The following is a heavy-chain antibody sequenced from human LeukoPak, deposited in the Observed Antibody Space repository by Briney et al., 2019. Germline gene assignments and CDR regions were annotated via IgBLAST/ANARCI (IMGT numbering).Heavy chain of an antibody. J-gene: IGHJ5*02. CDR1: GGSISSGSYY. CDR2: IYTSGST. Sequence: PSETLSLTCTVSGGSISSGSYYWSWIRQPAGKGLEWIGRIYTSGSTNYNPSLKSRVTISVDKAKNQFSLNLNSVTAADTAVYYCARDREMATIGGVGSNWFDPWGQGTLVTVSS. D-gene: IGHD5-24*01. V-gene: IGHV4-61*02. CDR3: ARDREMATIGGVGSNWFDP.